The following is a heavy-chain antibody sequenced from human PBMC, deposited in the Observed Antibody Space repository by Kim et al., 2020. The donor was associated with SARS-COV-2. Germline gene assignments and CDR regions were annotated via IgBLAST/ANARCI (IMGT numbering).Heavy chain of an antibody. CDR3: AKERNTGYSSGWTYYYYGMDF. J-gene: IGHJ6*02. V-gene: IGHV3-30*18. Sequence: GGSLRLSCAASGFTFSSYGMHWVRQAPGKGLEWVAVISYDGSNKYYADSVKGRFTISRDNSKNTLYLQMNSLRAEDTAVYYCAKERNTGYSSGWTYYYYGMDFWGQGTTVTVSS. D-gene: IGHD6-19*01. CDR2: ISYDGSNK. CDR1: GFTFSSYG.